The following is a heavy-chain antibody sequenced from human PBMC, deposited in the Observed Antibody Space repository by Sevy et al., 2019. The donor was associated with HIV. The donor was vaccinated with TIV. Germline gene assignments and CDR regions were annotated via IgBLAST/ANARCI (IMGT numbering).Heavy chain of an antibody. CDR3: AKGHYGGNSGGLNYFDY. Sequence: GGSLRLSCAASGFTFSSYGMHWVRQAPGKGLEWVAVISYDGSNKYYADSVKGRFTISRYNSKNTLYLQMNSLRAEDTAVYYCAKGHYGGNSGGLNYFDYWGQGTLVTVSS. D-gene: IGHD4-17*01. J-gene: IGHJ4*02. CDR2: ISYDGSNK. CDR1: GFTFSSYG. V-gene: IGHV3-30*18.